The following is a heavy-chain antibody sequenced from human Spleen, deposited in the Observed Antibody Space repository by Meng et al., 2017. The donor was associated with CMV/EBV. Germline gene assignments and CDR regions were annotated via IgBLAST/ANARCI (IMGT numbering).Heavy chain of an antibody. D-gene: IGHD2-15*01. J-gene: IGHJ4*02. V-gene: IGHV4-34*01. CDR2: INHSGST. Sequence: TCAVYGGSFSGSYWSWIRQPPGKGLEWIGEINHSGSTNYNPSLKSRVTISVDTSKNQFSLKLSSVTAADTAVYYCARGALLGGDFDYWGQGTLVTVSS. CDR1: GGSFSGSY. CDR3: ARGALLGGDFDY.